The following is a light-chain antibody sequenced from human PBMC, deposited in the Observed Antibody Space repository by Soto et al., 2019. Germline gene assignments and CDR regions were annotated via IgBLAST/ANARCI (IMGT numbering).Light chain of an antibody. CDR3: QQYNIWPRT. Sequence: TLSVSPGERATLSCRASQSVSSNLAWYQQKPGQAPRLLIYGASTRATGVPARFSGSGSGTEFTLTISSLQSEDFAVYYCQQYNIWPRTFGQGTKVDI. CDR1: QSVSSN. J-gene: IGKJ1*01. V-gene: IGKV3-15*01. CDR2: GAS.